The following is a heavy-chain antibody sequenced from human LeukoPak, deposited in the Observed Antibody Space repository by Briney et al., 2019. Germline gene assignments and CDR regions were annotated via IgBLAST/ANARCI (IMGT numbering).Heavy chain of an antibody. Sequence: GESLKISCKGFGYSFSSYWIGWVRQMPGKGLEWMGIIYPGDSDTRYNPSFQGQVSISADKSINTAYLQWSSLKASDTAMYYCARPLAVAGTTGIGYWGQGTLVTVSS. CDR3: ARPLAVAGTTGIGY. J-gene: IGHJ4*02. V-gene: IGHV5-51*01. D-gene: IGHD6-19*01. CDR1: GYSFSSYW. CDR2: IYPGDSDT.